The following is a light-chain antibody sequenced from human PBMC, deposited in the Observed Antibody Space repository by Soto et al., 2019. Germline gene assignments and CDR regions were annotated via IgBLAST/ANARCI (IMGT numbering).Light chain of an antibody. CDR3: ASYTRTTTLV. CDR2: DVN. V-gene: IGLV2-14*01. CDR1: ISDIGGYNF. Sequence: QSVLTQPASVSGSPGQSITISCTGTISDIGGYNFISWYQHHPGKAPKLVIYDVNNWPSGISYRFSGSKSGNTASLTISGLQAEDEADYYCASYTRTTTLVFGGGTKVTVL. J-gene: IGLJ2*01.